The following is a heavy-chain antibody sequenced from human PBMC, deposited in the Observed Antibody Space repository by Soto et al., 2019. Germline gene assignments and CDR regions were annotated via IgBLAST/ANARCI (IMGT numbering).Heavy chain of an antibody. V-gene: IGHV3-30*18. J-gene: IGHJ4*02. CDR2: ISYNGNKI. CDR3: AKHSSTFVF. Sequence: GGSLRLSCKTSGVTFSSYGLHWLRQAPGKGLEWVTFISYNGNKINYADSVKGRFTVSRDNSKNTLYLQMNSLRPEDTAVYYCAKHSSTFVFWGQGTLVT. D-gene: IGHD2-2*01. CDR1: GVTFSSYG.